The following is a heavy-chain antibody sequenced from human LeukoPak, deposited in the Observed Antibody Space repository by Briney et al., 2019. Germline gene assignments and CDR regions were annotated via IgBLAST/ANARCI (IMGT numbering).Heavy chain of an antibody. Sequence: GGSLTLSCAASGFTFSSYSMNWVRQAPGKGLEWVSSISSSSIYIYYADSVKGRFTISRDNAKKSVHLQMNSLRAEDTAVYYCARGASVVAGSDNAFDIWGQGTMVTVSS. J-gene: IGHJ3*02. D-gene: IGHD6-19*01. CDR1: GFTFSSYS. CDR2: ISSSSIYI. CDR3: ARGASVVAGSDNAFDI. V-gene: IGHV3-21*01.